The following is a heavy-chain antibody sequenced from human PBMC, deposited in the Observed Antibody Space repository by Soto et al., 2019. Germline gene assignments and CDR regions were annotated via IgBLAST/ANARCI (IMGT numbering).Heavy chain of an antibody. Sequence: SETLSLTCTVSGGSVSSGSYYWSWIRQPPGKGLGWIGYIYYSGSTNYNPSLKSRVTISVDTSKNQFSLKLSSVTAADTAVYYCARVVLDRIAAAGTGSGYYYYYGMDVWGQGTTVTVSS. CDR3: ARVVLDRIAAAGTGSGYYYYYGMDV. CDR2: IYYSGST. D-gene: IGHD6-13*01. J-gene: IGHJ6*02. CDR1: GGSVSSGSYY. V-gene: IGHV4-61*01.